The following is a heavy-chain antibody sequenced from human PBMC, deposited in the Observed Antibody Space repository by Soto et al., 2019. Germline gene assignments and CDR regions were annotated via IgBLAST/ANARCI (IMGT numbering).Heavy chain of an antibody. CDR1: GGTFSSYA. J-gene: IGHJ5*02. V-gene: IGHV1-69*13. CDR2: IIPIFSTA. D-gene: IGHD6-13*01. Sequence: GASVKVSCKASGGTFSSYAISWVRQAPGQGLEWMGGIIPIFSTANYAQKFQGRVTITADESTSTAYMELSSLRSEDTAVYYCARSPGYSSSSLSPWGQGTLVPVSS. CDR3: ARSPGYSSSSLSP.